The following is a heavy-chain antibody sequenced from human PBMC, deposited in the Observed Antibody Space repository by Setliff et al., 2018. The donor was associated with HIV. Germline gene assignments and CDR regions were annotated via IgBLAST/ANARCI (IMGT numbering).Heavy chain of an antibody. J-gene: IGHJ4*02. Sequence: SETLSLTCVVSGGSFSGYSWSWIRQSPGEGLEWIGEISQSGTTHYNPSLKRRVTTSEDTSKSQLSMKLTSVAAADTAIYYCARGKGGIDGPVEFDNWGQGTPVTVSS. CDR3: ARGKGGIDGPVEFDN. D-gene: IGHD1-1*01. CDR1: GGSFSGYS. CDR2: ISQSGTT. V-gene: IGHV4-34*01.